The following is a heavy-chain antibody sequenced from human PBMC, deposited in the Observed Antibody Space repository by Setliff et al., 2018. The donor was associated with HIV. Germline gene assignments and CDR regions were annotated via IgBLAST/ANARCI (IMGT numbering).Heavy chain of an antibody. J-gene: IGHJ4*02. V-gene: IGHV1-18*01. Sequence: ASVKVSCKASGYTFTSYGISWVRQAPGQGLEWMGWISAYNGNTNYAQKLQGRVTMTTDTSASTAYMGLSSLRSEDTAVYYCATLGFRYYFDYWGQGTLVTVSS. CDR2: ISAYNGNT. D-gene: IGHD1-26*01. CDR3: ATLGFRYYFDY. CDR1: GYTFTSYG.